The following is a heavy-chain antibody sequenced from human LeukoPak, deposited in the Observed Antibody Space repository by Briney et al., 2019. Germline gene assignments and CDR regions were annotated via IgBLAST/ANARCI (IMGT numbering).Heavy chain of an antibody. Sequence: KPSETLSLTCTVSGGSISSSSYYWGWIRQPPGKGLEWIGSIYYSGSTYYNPSLKSQVTISVDTSKNQFSLKLSSVTAADTAVYYCARWTCSSTSCPNWFDPWGQGTLVTVSS. D-gene: IGHD2-2*01. CDR2: IYYSGST. CDR3: ARWTCSSTSCPNWFDP. V-gene: IGHV4-39*01. J-gene: IGHJ5*02. CDR1: GGSISSSSYY.